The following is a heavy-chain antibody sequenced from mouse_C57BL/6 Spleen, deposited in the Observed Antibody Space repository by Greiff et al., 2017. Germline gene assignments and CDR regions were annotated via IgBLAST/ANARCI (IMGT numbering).Heavy chain of an antibody. J-gene: IGHJ3*01. D-gene: IGHD3-2*02. V-gene: IGHV1-82*01. CDR2: IYPGDGDT. Sequence: VQLQQSGPELVKPGASVKISCKASGYAFSSSWMNWVKQRPGKGLEWIGRIYPGDGDTNYNGKFKGKATLTADKSSRTAYMQLSSLTSEDSAFYFCASLDSSGSWFAYWGQGTLVTVSA. CDR3: ASLDSSGSWFAY. CDR1: GYAFSSSW.